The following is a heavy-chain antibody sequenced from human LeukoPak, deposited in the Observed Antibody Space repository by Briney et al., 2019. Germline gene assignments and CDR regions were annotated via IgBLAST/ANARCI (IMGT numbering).Heavy chain of an antibody. D-gene: IGHD4-17*01. CDR3: ARSYGDYVVYFDY. CDR1: GFTFSSYA. CDR2: ISGSGGST. J-gene: IGHJ4*02. V-gene: IGHV3-23*01. Sequence: GGSLRLSCAASGFTFSSYAMSWVRQAPGKGLEWVSAISGSGGSTYYADSVKGRFTISRDNSKNTLYLQMNSLRAEDTAVYYCARSYGDYVVYFDYWGQGTLVTVSS.